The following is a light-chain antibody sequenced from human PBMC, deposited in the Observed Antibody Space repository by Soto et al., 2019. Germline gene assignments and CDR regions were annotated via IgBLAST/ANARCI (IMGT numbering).Light chain of an antibody. CDR2: DVT. CDR1: SSDIGAYDY. Sequence: QSVLTQPASVSGSPGQSITISCTGSSSDIGAYDYVSWYQQRPVKAPKLMIFDVTNRPSGVSDRFSGSKSGNTASLTISGLQTEDEADYYCSSYTSSSTPSVFGTGTKVT. CDR3: SSYTSSSTPSV. J-gene: IGLJ1*01. V-gene: IGLV2-14*01.